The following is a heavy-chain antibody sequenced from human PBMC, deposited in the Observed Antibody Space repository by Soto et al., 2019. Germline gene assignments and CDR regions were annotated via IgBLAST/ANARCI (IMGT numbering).Heavy chain of an antibody. V-gene: IGHV3-53*01. CDR2: TFGGGNT. J-gene: IGHJ4*02. Sequence: GGSLRLSCAASGFAVSSNYMSWVRQAPGKGLEWVSGTFGGGNTYYADSVKGRFTIFRDNSKNMLYVQMNNLRFEDTAVYYCARGRAKYYFDYWGQGTQVTVSS. CDR1: GFAVSSNY. CDR3: ARGRAKYYFDY.